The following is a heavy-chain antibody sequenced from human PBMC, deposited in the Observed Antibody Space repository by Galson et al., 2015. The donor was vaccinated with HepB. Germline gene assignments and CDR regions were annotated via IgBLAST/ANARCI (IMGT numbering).Heavy chain of an antibody. CDR1: GFTFSSYG. D-gene: IGHD3-10*01. V-gene: IGHV3-30*18. J-gene: IGHJ3*02. CDR3: AKELLLWFGEEAFDI. Sequence: SLRLSCAASGFTFSSYGMHWVRQAPGKGLEWVAVISYDGSNKYYADSVKGRFTISRDNSKNTLYLQMNSLRAEDAAVYYCAKELLLWFGEEAFDIWGQGTMVTVSS. CDR2: ISYDGSNK.